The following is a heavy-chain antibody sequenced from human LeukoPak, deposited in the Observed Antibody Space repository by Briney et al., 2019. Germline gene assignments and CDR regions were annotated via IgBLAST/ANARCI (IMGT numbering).Heavy chain of an antibody. D-gene: IGHD3-22*01. CDR3: ARRSYHDSSGYDY. CDR2: ISGSSDDI. V-gene: IGHV3-21*06. Sequence: GGSLRLSCAASGFTFRSYAMNWVRQAPGKGLEWVSSISGSSDDIYYADSVKGRLTISRDNAKNSVFLQINNLRAEDTAIYYCARRSYHDSSGYDYWGQGALVTVSS. CDR1: GFTFRSYA. J-gene: IGHJ4*02.